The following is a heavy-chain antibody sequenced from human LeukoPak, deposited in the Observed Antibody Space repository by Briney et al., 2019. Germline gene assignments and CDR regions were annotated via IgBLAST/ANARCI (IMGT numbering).Heavy chain of an antibody. Sequence: SETLSLTCTVSNGSISSDTYFWSWIRQPAGKGLEWIGRMSSSGISTYSPSLKSRVTISIDTSRNQFSMNLNSVTAADTAVYYCARTRSGGSLTPDYWGQGTLVTVSS. CDR3: ARTRSGGSLTPDY. J-gene: IGHJ4*02. V-gene: IGHV4-61*02. CDR1: NGSISSDTYF. CDR2: MSSSGIS. D-gene: IGHD2-15*01.